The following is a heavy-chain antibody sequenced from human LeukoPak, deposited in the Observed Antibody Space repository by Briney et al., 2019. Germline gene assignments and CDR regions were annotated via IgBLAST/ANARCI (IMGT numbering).Heavy chain of an antibody. D-gene: IGHD2-2*01. CDR3: ARDLNQLLYFDY. J-gene: IGHJ4*02. V-gene: IGHV4-4*07. CDR1: GGSISSYY. Sequence: SETLSLTCTVSGGSISSYYWSWIRQPPGKGLEWIGCIYTSGSTNYNPSLKSRVTMSVDTSKNQFSLKLSSVTAADTAVYYCARDLNQLLYFDYWGQGTLVTVSS. CDR2: IYTSGST.